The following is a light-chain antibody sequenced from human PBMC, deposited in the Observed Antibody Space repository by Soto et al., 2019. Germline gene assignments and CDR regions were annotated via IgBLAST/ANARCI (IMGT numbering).Light chain of an antibody. CDR1: QSVSSSY. V-gene: IGKV3-20*01. J-gene: IGKJ1*01. CDR3: QQYGSSPWT. Sequence: EIVLTQSPGTLSLSPGERATLSCRASQSVSSSYLAWYQQKPGQAPRLLIYGASSRATGIPDRFSGSGSGTDFTLTISRLEPEDFAVYYWQQYGSSPWTFGQGPKVDIK. CDR2: GAS.